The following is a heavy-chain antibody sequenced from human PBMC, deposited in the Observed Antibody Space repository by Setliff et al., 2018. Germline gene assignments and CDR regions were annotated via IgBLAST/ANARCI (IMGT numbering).Heavy chain of an antibody. CDR3: AKQVHSYGWPNDAFDI. Sequence: PGESLKISCVTSGFTFSNYGMTWVRQVPGKGLEWVSRINIDGRSINYADSVRGRFTISRDNSENTLYLQMNSLRADDTAVYYCAKQVHSYGWPNDAFDIWGQGTQVTVSS. CDR2: INIDGRSI. J-gene: IGHJ3*02. D-gene: IGHD1-1*01. CDR1: GFTFSNYG. V-gene: IGHV3-23*01.